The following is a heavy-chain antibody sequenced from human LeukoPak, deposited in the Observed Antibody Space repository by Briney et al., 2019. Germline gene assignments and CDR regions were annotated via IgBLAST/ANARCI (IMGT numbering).Heavy chain of an antibody. D-gene: IGHD1-26*01. CDR3: ARGKSGGHSRPFDY. J-gene: IGHJ4*02. CDR2: LYSGGST. CDR1: GFTFSSYS. Sequence: PGGSLRLSCVASGFTFSSYSMNWVRQAPGKGLEWVSLLYSGGSTHYADSVKGRFTISRDKSNNMLSLQMNSLRAEDTAVYYCARGKSGGHSRPFDYWGQGTLVTVSS. V-gene: IGHV3-66*01.